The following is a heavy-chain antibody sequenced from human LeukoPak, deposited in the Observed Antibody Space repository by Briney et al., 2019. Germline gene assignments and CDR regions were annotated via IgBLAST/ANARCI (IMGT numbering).Heavy chain of an antibody. CDR3: AREPWVQYQLLPQPGYYYYGMDV. Sequence: PGGSLRLSCAASGFTFSDYAMSWVRQAPMKGLEWVSSISTNGGTTYYADSVKGRFTISRDNSKNTLYLQMNSLRAEDTAVYYCAREPWVQYQLLPQPGYYYYGMDVWGQGTTVTVSS. CDR1: GFTFSDYA. J-gene: IGHJ6*02. V-gene: IGHV3-23*01. CDR2: ISTNGGTT. D-gene: IGHD2-2*01.